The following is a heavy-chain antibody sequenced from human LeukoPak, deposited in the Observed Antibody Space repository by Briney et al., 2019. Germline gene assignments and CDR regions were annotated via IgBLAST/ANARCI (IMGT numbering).Heavy chain of an antibody. CDR3: ARAGVVVVAVRGYFDY. CDR1: SGSISTYF. D-gene: IGHD2-15*01. Sequence: SETLSLTCTVSSGSISTYFWSWLRQPPGKKLEWLGYVYYTGSTSYNPSLKSRVTISVDTSKSQFSLKLNSVTAADTAVYYCARAGVVVVAVRGYFDYWGQGTLVTVSS. J-gene: IGHJ4*02. CDR2: VYYTGST. V-gene: IGHV4-59*12.